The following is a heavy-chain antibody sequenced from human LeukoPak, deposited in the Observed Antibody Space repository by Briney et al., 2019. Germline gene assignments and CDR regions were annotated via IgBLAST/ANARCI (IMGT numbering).Heavy chain of an antibody. CDR1: GGSISSGDYY. Sequence: SETLSLTCTVSGGSISSGDYYWSWIRQPPGKGLEWIGYIYYSGSTYYNPSLKSRVTISVDTSENQFSLKLSSVTAADTAVYYCAREGRRSSSSGFRWFDPWGQGTLVTVSS. V-gene: IGHV4-30-4*08. CDR2: IYYSGST. CDR3: AREGRRSSSSGFRWFDP. J-gene: IGHJ5*02. D-gene: IGHD6-6*01.